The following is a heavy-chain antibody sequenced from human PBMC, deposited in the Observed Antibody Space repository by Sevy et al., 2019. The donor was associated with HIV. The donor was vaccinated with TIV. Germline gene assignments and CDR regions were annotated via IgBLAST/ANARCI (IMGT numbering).Heavy chain of an antibody. Sequence: GGSLRLSCAASGFTFSDYYMSWIRQAPGKGLEWISYISSGTTYTNDADSVKGRFTISRDNAKNSLYLQMNSLRAEDTAVYYCARDMAYGSGSIVYDYWGQGTLVTVSS. D-gene: IGHD3-10*01. CDR2: ISSGTTYT. CDR3: ARDMAYGSGSIVYDY. CDR1: GFTFSDYY. V-gene: IGHV3-11*06. J-gene: IGHJ4*02.